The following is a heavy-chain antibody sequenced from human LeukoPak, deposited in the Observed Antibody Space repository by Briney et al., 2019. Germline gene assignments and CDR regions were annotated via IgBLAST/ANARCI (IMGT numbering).Heavy chain of an antibody. J-gene: IGHJ4*02. CDR1: GFILRSHW. D-gene: IGHD2-2*01. CDR3: ARGPSFGSRVDYFDY. CDR2: IKQDGSEE. Sequence: PGGSLRLSCAASGFILRSHWMSWVRQAPGRGLEWVAHIKQDGSEEQYVDSVEGRFILSRDDAKNSVYLQMNSLRVDDTAVYYCARGPSFGSRVDYFDYWGRGTPVTVSS. V-gene: IGHV3-7*01.